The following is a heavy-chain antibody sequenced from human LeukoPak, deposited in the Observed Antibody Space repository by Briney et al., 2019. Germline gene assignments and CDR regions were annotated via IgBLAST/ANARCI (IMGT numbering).Heavy chain of an antibody. CDR1: GFTFTHYG. CDR3: ARDKMDYWGGYYRGGFDY. J-gene: IGHJ4*02. D-gene: IGHD3-3*01. V-gene: IGHV1-18*01. CDR2: ISAYNGNR. Sequence: ASVKVSCKASGFTFTHYGFNWVRQAPGQGLEWMGWISAYNGNRNYAQSLQGRVSMTTDASTGTAYMELRSLRSDDTAVYYCARDKMDYWGGYYRGGFDYWGQGTLVSVSP.